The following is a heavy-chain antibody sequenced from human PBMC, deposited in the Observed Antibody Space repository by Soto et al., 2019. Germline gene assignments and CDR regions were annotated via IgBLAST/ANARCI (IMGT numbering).Heavy chain of an antibody. D-gene: IGHD3-10*01. Sequence: PGGSLRLSCAASGFTFSSYAMSWVCQAPGKGLEWVSAISGSGGSTYYADSVKGRFTISRDNSKNTLYLQMNSLRAEDTAVYYCAKDLITMVRGVIIRSPYYYYYGMDVWGQGTTVTVSS. J-gene: IGHJ6*02. CDR2: ISGSGGST. V-gene: IGHV3-23*01. CDR1: GFTFSSYA. CDR3: AKDLITMVRGVIIRSPYYYYYGMDV.